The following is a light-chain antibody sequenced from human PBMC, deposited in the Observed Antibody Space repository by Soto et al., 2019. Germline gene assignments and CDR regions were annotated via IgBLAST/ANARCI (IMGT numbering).Light chain of an antibody. CDR3: CLYALTCYV. CDR2: DVS. CDR1: SSDVGTYDF. J-gene: IGLJ1*01. Sequence: QSVLTPPRSVSGSPGQSVTISCTGTSSDVGTYDFVSWYQQHTGKAPSLMIFDVSERPSGVPDRFSGSKSGNTASPTVSGPEAEDEPEDYCCLYALTCYVFGTGTKVTVL. V-gene: IGLV2-11*01.